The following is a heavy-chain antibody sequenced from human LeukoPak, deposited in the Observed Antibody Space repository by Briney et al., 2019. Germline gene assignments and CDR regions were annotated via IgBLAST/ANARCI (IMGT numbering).Heavy chain of an antibody. D-gene: IGHD6-13*01. V-gene: IGHV4-34*01. CDR1: GGSFSGYY. J-gene: IGHJ6*03. CDR2: INHSGYT. Sequence: TASETLSLTCAVYGGSFSGYYWSWIRQPPGKGLEWIGEINHSGYTNYNPSLKSRVTVSVDTSKKQFSLKLSSVTAADTAVYYCARTTEAHSWQTRYYSYYMDVWGKGTTVTVSS. CDR3: ARTTEAHSWQTRYYSYYMDV.